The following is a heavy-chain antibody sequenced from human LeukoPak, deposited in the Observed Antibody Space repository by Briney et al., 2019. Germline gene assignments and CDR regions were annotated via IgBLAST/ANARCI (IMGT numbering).Heavy chain of an antibody. D-gene: IGHD6-19*01. V-gene: IGHV3-30*18. Sequence: PGRSLRLSCAASGFTFSSYGMHWVRQAPGKGLEWVAVISYDGSNKYYADSVKGRFTISRDNSKNTLYLQMNSLRAEDTAVYYCAKHGYSSGWYVFDYWGQGTPVTVSS. CDR2: ISYDGSNK. CDR3: AKHGYSSGWYVFDY. J-gene: IGHJ4*02. CDR1: GFTFSSYG.